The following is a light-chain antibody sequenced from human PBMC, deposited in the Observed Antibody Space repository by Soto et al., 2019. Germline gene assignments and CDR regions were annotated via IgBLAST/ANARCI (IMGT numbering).Light chain of an antibody. CDR1: SGHSTYA. CDR3: QSWGTGIQV. CDR2: INSDGSH. J-gene: IGLJ3*02. V-gene: IGLV4-69*01. Sequence: QLVLTQSPSASASLGASVKLTCTLSSGHSTYAIAWHQQQSEKGPRFLMKINSDGSHSKGDGIFDRFSGSSSGAERHLTISSLQSEDEADYCCQSWGTGIQVFGGGTKLTVL.